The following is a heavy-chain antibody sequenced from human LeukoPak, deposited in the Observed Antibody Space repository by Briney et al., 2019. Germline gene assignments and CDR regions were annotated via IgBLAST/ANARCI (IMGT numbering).Heavy chain of an antibody. V-gene: IGHV4-34*01. CDR3: ARGGGASGYYDFDY. CDR2: INHGGST. J-gene: IGHJ4*02. CDR1: GGSLSAYY. Sequence: PSETLSLTCAVYGGSLSAYYWTWIRQPPGKGLEWIGEINHGGSTNYNPSLRSRVTMSVDRSNTQFSLNLDSVTAADTAVYYCARGGGASGYYDFDYWGQGTLVTVSS. D-gene: IGHD3-22*01.